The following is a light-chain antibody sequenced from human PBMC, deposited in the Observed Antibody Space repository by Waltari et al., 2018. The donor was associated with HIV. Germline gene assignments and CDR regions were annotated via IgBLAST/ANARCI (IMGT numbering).Light chain of an antibody. Sequence: SYVLTQTPSVSVAPGQTATPTCEGSDIGTRSVHWYRQKRGQAPVSVMYYDSQRPSGIAERFSGSNSGNMATLTIDRVGVGDEADYYCQVWDSNNDVVFGRGTKLTVL. J-gene: IGLJ2*01. V-gene: IGLV3-21*04. CDR3: QVWDSNNDVV. CDR1: DIGTRS. CDR2: YDS.